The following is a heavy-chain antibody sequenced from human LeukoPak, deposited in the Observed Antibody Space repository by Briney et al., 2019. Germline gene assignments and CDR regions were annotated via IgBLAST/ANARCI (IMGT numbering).Heavy chain of an antibody. V-gene: IGHV4-59*08. CDR2: IFYSGST. CDR1: GGSISTYY. J-gene: IGHJ4*02. Sequence: SETLSLTCTVSGGSISTYYWSWIRQPPGKGLEWIGYIFYSGSTNYNPSLKRRVTISVDTSRTQFSLKLSSVTAADTAVYYCARFTSWFHFDYWGQGTLVTVSS. CDR3: ARFTSWFHFDY. D-gene: IGHD2-2*01.